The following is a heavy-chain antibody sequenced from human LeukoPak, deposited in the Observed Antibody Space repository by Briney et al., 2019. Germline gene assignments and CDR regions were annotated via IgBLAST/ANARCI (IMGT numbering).Heavy chain of an antibody. CDR3: ATDRGWRTSGYYLYYFEY. J-gene: IGHJ4*02. CDR2: IKHDGSEK. CDR1: GFTFRTYA. D-gene: IGHD3-3*01. Sequence: GGSLRLSCSASGFTFRTYAMHWVRQAPGEGLEWVASIKHDGSEKYYVDSVRGRFTISRDNTMNSLYLQMSSLRAEDTAVYYCATDRGWRTSGYYLYYFEYWGQGTLVTFSS. V-gene: IGHV3-7*01.